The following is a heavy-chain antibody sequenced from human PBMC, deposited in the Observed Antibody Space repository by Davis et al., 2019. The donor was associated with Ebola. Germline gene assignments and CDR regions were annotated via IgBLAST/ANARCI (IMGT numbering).Heavy chain of an antibody. J-gene: IGHJ3*02. D-gene: IGHD7-27*01. CDR2: ISMSGGST. V-gene: IGHV3-21*06. CDR1: GFIFRNWG. CDR3: ARNLPNWEHDAFDI. Sequence: ESLKISCAASGFIFRNWGMTWVRQVPGKGLECVAAISMSGGSTNYADSVKGRFTISRDNARNSLYLQMNSLRAEDTAVYYCARNLPNWEHDAFDIWGQGTMVTVSS.